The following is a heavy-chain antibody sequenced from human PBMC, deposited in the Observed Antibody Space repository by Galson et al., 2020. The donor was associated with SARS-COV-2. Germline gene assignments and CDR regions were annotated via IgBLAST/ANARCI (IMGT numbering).Heavy chain of an antibody. CDR2: IYYSGST. D-gene: IGHD3-22*01. J-gene: IGHJ4*02. CDR3: ARVYDSSGYYPGGLDY. V-gene: IGHV4-59*01. Sequence: SETLSLTCTVSGGSISSYYWSWIRQPPGKGLEWIGYIYYSGSTNYNPSLKSRVTISVDTSKNQFSLKLSSVTAADTAVYYCARVYDSSGYYPGGLDYWGQGTLVTVSS. CDR1: GGSISSYY.